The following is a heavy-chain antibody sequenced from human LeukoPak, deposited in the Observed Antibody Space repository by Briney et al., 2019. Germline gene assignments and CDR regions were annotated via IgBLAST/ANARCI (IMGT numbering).Heavy chain of an antibody. CDR2: INQDGSEK. D-gene: IGHD3-16*02. CDR3: ARAYQRLTFGGVIAS. Sequence: GGSLRLSCAASGFTFSSYWMTWVRQAPGKRLNWVANINQDGSEKYYVGSVKGRFTISRDNAKSSLYLQLNSLRAEDTAVYYCARAYQRLTFGGVIASWGQGTLVTVSS. J-gene: IGHJ4*02. V-gene: IGHV3-7*01. CDR1: GFTFSSYW.